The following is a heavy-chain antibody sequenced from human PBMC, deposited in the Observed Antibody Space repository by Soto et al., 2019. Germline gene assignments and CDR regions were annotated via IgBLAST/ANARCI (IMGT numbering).Heavy chain of an antibody. J-gene: IGHJ4*02. CDR3: AKTAVDTMIVVVITTYFDY. Sequence: GGSLRLSCAASGFTFSSYAMSWVRQAPGKGLEWVSAISGSGGSTYYADSVKGRFTISRDNSKNTLYLQMNSLRAEDTAVYYCAKTAVDTMIVVVITTYFDYWGQGTLVTVSS. CDR2: ISGSGGST. V-gene: IGHV3-23*01. CDR1: GFTFSSYA. D-gene: IGHD3-22*01.